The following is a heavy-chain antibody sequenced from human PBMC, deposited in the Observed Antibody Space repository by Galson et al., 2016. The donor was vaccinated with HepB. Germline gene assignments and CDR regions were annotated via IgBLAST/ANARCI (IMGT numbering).Heavy chain of an antibody. CDR3: ARRPTYAYFFDA. CDR1: GGSVSSSSHY. V-gene: IGHV4-39*01. CDR2: FYYTGST. D-gene: IGHD2/OR15-2a*01. J-gene: IGHJ4*02. Sequence: SETLSLTCTVSGGSVSSSSHYWGWIRQPPGKGLEWIGNFYYTGSTYYNPSHKSRVTISVDTSRNLVSLNLTSLTAADTAVYFCARRPTYAYFFDAWGQGTLVAVSS.